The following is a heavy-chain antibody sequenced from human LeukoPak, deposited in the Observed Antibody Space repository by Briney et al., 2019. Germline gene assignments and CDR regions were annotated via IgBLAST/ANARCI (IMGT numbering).Heavy chain of an antibody. D-gene: IGHD3-10*01. V-gene: IGHV3-11*01. Sequence: GGSLRLSCAASGFTFSDYYMSWIRQAPGKGLEWVSSISSSGSTIYYADSVKGRFTISRDNSKNTLYLQMNSLRAEDTAVYYCAKVTFTSGDFDYWGQGTLVTVSS. J-gene: IGHJ4*02. CDR1: GFTFSDYY. CDR3: AKVTFTSGDFDY. CDR2: ISSSGSTI.